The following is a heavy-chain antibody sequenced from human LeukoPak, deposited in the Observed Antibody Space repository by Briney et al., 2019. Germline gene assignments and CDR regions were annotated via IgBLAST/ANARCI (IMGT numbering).Heavy chain of an antibody. J-gene: IGHJ2*01. CDR1: GFTFSSYA. V-gene: IGHV3-30*14. Sequence: GGSLRLSCAASGFTFSSYAMHWVRQAPGKGLEWVAVISYDGSNKYYADSVKGRFTISRDNSKNTLYLQMNSLRAEDTAVYYCARDSYDSSGFAHRNWYFDLWGRGTLVTVSS. CDR2: ISYDGSNK. CDR3: ARDSYDSSGFAHRNWYFDL. D-gene: IGHD3-22*01.